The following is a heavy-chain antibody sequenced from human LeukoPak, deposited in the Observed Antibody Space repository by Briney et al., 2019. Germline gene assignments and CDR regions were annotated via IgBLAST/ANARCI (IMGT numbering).Heavy chain of an antibody. Sequence: PGRSLRLSCAASGFTFSSYGMHWVRQDPGKGLEWVAVIWYDGSNKYYADSVKGRFTISRDNSKNTLYLQMNSLRDEDTAVYYCARDGPLYYYDSSGYYLDYWGQGTLVTVSS. D-gene: IGHD3-22*01. CDR1: GFTFSSYG. CDR2: IWYDGSNK. J-gene: IGHJ4*02. V-gene: IGHV3-33*01. CDR3: ARDGPLYYYDSSGYYLDY.